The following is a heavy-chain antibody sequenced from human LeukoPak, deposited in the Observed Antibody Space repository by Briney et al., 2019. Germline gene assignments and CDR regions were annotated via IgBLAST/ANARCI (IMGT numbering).Heavy chain of an antibody. V-gene: IGHV3-23*01. J-gene: IGHJ4*02. Sequence: GGSLRLSCAASGFTFSNAWMNWVRQAPGKGLEWASGISGSGGSTYYADSVKGRFTISRDNSKNTLYLQMNSLRAEDMAVYYCAKGRGLVVVTAMDYWGQGALVTVSS. D-gene: IGHD2-21*02. CDR3: AKGRGLVVVTAMDY. CDR2: ISGSGGST. CDR1: GFTFSNAW.